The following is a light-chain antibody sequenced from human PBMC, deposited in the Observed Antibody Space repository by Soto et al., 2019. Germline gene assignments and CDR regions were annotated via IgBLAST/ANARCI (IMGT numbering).Light chain of an antibody. V-gene: IGKV1-5*01. Sequence: TQMTQSPLSLSASVGDRVTITCRASQSISSWLAWYQQKPGKAPKLLIYDASSLESGVPSRFSGSGSGTEFTLTISSLQPDDFATYYCQQYNSYPWTFGQGTKVDIK. CDR3: QQYNSYPWT. CDR2: DAS. J-gene: IGKJ1*01. CDR1: QSISSW.